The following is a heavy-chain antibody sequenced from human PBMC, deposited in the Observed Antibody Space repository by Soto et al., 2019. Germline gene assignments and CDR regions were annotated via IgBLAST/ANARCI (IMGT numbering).Heavy chain of an antibody. CDR1: GFSLSDYS. CDR2: ISSSSSFI. Sequence: EVQLVESGGGLVKPGGSLRLSCAASGFSLSDYSMNWIRQAPGKGREWVASISSSSSFIHYAESMKGRFTISRDNAKTSLYLQMNSLSAEDTAVYYCAGSSDDGRDNWGQGTLVTVSS. V-gene: IGHV3-21*01. J-gene: IGHJ4*02. D-gene: IGHD1-26*01. CDR3: AGSSDDGRDN.